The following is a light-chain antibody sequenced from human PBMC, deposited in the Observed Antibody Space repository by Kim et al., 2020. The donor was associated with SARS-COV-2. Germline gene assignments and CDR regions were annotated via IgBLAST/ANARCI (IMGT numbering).Light chain of an antibody. V-gene: IGLV3-21*04. CDR2: YDS. CDR1: NIGTKG. J-gene: IGLJ2*01. CDR3: QVWDRSSDHVI. Sequence: SYELTQPPSVSVAPGKTARITCGGSNIGTKGVHWYQQKPGQAPVLVIYYDSDWPSGIPDRFSGSNSGNTATLTISRVEAGDEADYYCQVWDRSSDHVIFGGGTQLTVL.